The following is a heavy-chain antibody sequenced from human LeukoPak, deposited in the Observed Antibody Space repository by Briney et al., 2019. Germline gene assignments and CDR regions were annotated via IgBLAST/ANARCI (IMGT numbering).Heavy chain of an antibody. D-gene: IGHD2-15*01. V-gene: IGHV3-48*04. CDR3: ARDPPSRVGY. Sequence: TGGSLRLSCAASGFTFSSYGMHWVRQAPGKGLEWVSYISSSGSTIYYADSVKGRFTISRDNAKNSLYLQMNSLRAEDTAVYYCARDPPSRVGYWGQGTLVTVSS. J-gene: IGHJ4*02. CDR2: ISSSGSTI. CDR1: GFTFSSYG.